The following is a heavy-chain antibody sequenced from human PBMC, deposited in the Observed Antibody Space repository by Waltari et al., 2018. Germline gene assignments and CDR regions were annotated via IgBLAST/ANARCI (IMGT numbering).Heavy chain of an antibody. V-gene: IGHV3-23*03. J-gene: IGHJ3*02. CDR1: GSIFSNYD. D-gene: IGHD2-8*02. CDR3: AKDGGGVTFDI. Sequence: VQLLESGGGLVQPGGSVRLSCEASGSIFSNYDMSWVRQAPGKGLEWVSVIYNFGSTHYGDSVKGRFTISRDNSKNTLYLQMNSLRAEDTAVYYCAKDGGGVTFDIWGQGTMVTVSS. CDR2: IYNFGST.